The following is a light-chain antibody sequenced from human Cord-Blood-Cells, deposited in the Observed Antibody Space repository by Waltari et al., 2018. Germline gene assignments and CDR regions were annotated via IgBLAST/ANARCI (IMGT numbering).Light chain of an antibody. J-gene: IGLJ1*01. CDR3: SSYTSSSTLYV. V-gene: IGLV2-14*01. CDR1: NSDVGGFTY. Sequence: QSALTQPASVSGSPGQPIPISCPGTNSDVGGFTYVSWYQPHPGKAPKLMIYDVSNRPSGVSNRFSGSKSGNTASLTISGLQAEDEADYYCSSYTSSSTLYVFGTGTKVTVL. CDR2: DVS.